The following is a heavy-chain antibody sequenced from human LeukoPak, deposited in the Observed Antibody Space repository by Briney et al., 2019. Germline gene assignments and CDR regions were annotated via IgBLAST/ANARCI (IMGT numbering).Heavy chain of an antibody. CDR2: INYSGST. CDR3: ARISGDNSLDY. V-gene: IGHV4-59*08. Sequence: SETQSLTCTVSGGSISSYYWSWIRQPPGKGLEWIGYINYSGSTNYKPSLKSRVTISVDTSKNQFSLKVSSVTAADTAVYYCARISGDNSLDYWGQGTLVTVSS. CDR1: GGSISSYY. J-gene: IGHJ4*02. D-gene: IGHD7-27*01.